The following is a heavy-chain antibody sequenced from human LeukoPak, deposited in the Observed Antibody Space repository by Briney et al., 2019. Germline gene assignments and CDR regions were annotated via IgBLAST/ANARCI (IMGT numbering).Heavy chain of an antibody. CDR1: GYTFTSYG. V-gene: IGHV1-18*01. D-gene: IGHD2-21*01. CDR3: ARALAYCGGDCFDYFDY. Sequence: GASVKVSCKASGYTFTSYGISWVRQAPGQGLEWMGWISAYNGNTNYAQKLQGRVTMTTDTSTSTAYMELRSLRSDDTAVYYCARALAYCGGDCFDYFDYWGQGTLVTVSS. CDR2: ISAYNGNT. J-gene: IGHJ4*02.